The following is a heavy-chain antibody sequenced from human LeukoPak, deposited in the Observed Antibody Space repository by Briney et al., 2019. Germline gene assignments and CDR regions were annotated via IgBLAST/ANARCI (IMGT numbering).Heavy chain of an antibody. CDR2: IYTSGST. D-gene: IGHD3-22*01. V-gene: IGHV4-61*02. Sequence: SSETLSLTCTVSGGSISSGSYYWSWIRQPAGKGLEWIGRIYTSGSTNYNPSLKSRVTISVDTSKNQFSLKLSSVTAADTAVYYCARAGRQYYYDSSGYNWFDPWGQGTLVTVSS. J-gene: IGHJ5*02. CDR3: ARAGRQYYYDSSGYNWFDP. CDR1: GGSISSGSYY.